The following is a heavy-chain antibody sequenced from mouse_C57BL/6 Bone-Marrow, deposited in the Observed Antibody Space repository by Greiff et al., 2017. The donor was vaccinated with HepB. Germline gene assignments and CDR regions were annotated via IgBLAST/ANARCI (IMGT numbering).Heavy chain of an antibody. V-gene: IGHV1-61*01. Sequence: VQLQQPGAELVRPGSSVKLSCKASGYTFTSYWLDWVKQRPGQGLEWIGNIYPSDSETHYNQKFKDKATLTVDKSSSTAYMQLSSLTSEDSAVYYCAREDYGRSYGYFDVWGTGTTVTVSS. CDR1: GYTFTSYW. J-gene: IGHJ1*03. CDR2: IYPSDSET. D-gene: IGHD1-1*01. CDR3: AREDYGRSYGYFDV.